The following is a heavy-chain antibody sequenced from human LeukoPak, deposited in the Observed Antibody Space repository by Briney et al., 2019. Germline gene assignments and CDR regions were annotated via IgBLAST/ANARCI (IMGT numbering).Heavy chain of an antibody. D-gene: IGHD3-22*01. CDR2: IKSDGSDT. CDR3: ARDLWHYYDSSGSPGAFDI. V-gene: IGHV3-74*01. J-gene: IGHJ3*02. CDR1: GFTLSSYW. Sequence: GGSLRLSCAASGFTLSSYWMHWVRQVPGKGLVWVSRIKSDGSDTRYADSVKGRFTISRDNAKNTLYLQMNSLRAEDTAVYYCARDLWHYYDSSGSPGAFDIWGQGTMVTVSS.